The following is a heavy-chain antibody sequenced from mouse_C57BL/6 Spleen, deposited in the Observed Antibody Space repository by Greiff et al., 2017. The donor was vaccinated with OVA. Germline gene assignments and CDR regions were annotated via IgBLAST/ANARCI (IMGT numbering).Heavy chain of an antibody. CDR3: ARERPGWAY. J-gene: IGHJ3*01. V-gene: IGHV1-54*01. CDR2: IDPGSVGT. D-gene: IGHD3-3*01. CDR1: GYPFTNYL. Sequence: VQLQQSGAELVRPGSSVKLSCKASGYPFTNYLIDWVKQRPGQGLEWIGVIDPGSVGTNYNEKFKGKATLTADKSSSTAYMQLSSLTSEDSAVYFCARERPGWAYWGQGTLVTVSA.